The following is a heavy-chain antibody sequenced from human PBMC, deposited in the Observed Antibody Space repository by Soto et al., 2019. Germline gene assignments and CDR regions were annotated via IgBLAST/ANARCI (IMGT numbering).Heavy chain of an antibody. Sequence: ASVKVSCKASGYTFTDYYMHWVRQAPGQRLEWMGWINPNSGGTNYAQKFQGRVTMTRDTSISTADMELNRLRSDDTAVYYCARDQSPSSGWPGMDVWGQGTTVTVSS. D-gene: IGHD6-19*01. CDR1: GYTFTDYY. J-gene: IGHJ6*02. CDR2: INPNSGGT. CDR3: ARDQSPSSGWPGMDV. V-gene: IGHV1-2*02.